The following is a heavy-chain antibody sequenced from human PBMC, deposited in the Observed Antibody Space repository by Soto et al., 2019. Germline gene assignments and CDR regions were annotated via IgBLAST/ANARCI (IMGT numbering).Heavy chain of an antibody. CDR2: ILYDGSNK. CDR1: VFTFISYD. J-gene: IGHJ6*02. CDR3: AKSFDFLAPLYGMDV. V-gene: IGHV3-30*18. Sequence: PGWTLCLSCASSVFTFISYDMNWVRQAPGKGLEWVAVILYDGSNKYYADSVKGRFTNPRDKSKNTLYLQKNSLKAEDTAVYYYAKSFDFLAPLYGMDVWGQGTTVTVSS. D-gene: IGHD3-3*01.